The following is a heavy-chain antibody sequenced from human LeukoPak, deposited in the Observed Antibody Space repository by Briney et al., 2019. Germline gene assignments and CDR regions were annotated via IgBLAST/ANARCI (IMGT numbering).Heavy chain of an antibody. CDR2: INHSGST. D-gene: IGHD2-2*01. J-gene: IGHJ2*01. CDR3: ARGSTYCSSTSCYAGDWYFDL. Sequence: PSETLSLPCAVHGGSFSGYYWSWIRQPPGKGLEWLGEINHSGSTNYNPSLKSRVTISVDTSKNQFSLKLSSVTPADTAVYYCARGSTYCSSTSCYAGDWYFDLWGRGTLVTVSS. CDR1: GGSFSGYY. V-gene: IGHV4-34*01.